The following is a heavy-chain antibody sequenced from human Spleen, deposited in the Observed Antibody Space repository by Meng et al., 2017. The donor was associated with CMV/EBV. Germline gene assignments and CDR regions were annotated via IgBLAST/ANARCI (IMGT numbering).Heavy chain of an antibody. D-gene: IGHD1-26*01. CDR1: GGSISSNHYY. J-gene: IGHJ4*02. CDR2: IYYSGNT. V-gene: IGHV4-39*07. Sequence: VSGGSISSNHYYWGWIRQPPGKGLEWIGSIYYSGNTYYNPSLKSRVTISLDTSKNQFSLKLSSVTAADTALYYCARDFSGSYYFDYWGQGTLVTVSS. CDR3: ARDFSGSYYFDY.